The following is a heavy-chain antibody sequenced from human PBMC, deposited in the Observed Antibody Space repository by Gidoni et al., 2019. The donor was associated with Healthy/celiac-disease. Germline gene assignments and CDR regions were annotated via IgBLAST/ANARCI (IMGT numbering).Heavy chain of an antibody. Sequence: QVQLQESGPGLVKPSETLSLTCTVSGGSISSYYWSWIRQPAGKGLEWIGRIYTSGSTNYNPSLKSRVTMSVDTSKNQFSLKLSSVTAADTAVYYCASWYYYDSSGSDAFDIWGQGTMVTVSS. CDR2: IYTSGST. J-gene: IGHJ3*02. V-gene: IGHV4-4*07. D-gene: IGHD3-22*01. CDR1: GGSISSYY. CDR3: ASWYYYDSSGSDAFDI.